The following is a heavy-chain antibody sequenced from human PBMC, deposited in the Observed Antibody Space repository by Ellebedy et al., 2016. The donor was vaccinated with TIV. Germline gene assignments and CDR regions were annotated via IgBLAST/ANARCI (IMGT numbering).Heavy chain of an antibody. J-gene: IGHJ5*02. CDR3: AKALFAFGEFESPFDP. D-gene: IGHD3-10*01. CDR2: IRYDGSYK. Sequence: PGGSLRLSCAASGFTFHSYGMHWVRQAPGKGLEWVTFIRYDGSYKYYADSVKGRFTVSRDNSKNTLTLQMNSLRLEDTAVYYCAKALFAFGEFESPFDPWGQGTLVIVSS. CDR1: GFTFHSYG. V-gene: IGHV3-30*02.